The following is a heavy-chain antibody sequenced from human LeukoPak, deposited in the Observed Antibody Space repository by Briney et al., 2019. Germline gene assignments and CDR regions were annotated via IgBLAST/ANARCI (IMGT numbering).Heavy chain of an antibody. Sequence: SETLSLTCTVSGGSVSSSRSYWGWIRQPPGKGLEWIGYVYYTGSTNYNPSLKSRVTMFEDKSKNQFSLRLYSVTVADTAVYYCARHFAYSSSSYFDYWGQGSLVTVSS. J-gene: IGHJ4*02. V-gene: IGHV4-61*05. D-gene: IGHD6-6*01. CDR1: GGSVSSSRSY. CDR3: ARHFAYSSSSYFDY. CDR2: VYYTGST.